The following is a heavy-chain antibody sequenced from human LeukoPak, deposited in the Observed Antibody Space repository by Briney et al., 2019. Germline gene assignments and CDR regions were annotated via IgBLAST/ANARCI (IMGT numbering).Heavy chain of an antibody. D-gene: IGHD6-19*01. CDR2: SGSGGSP. CDR1: GFTFTNYA. CDR3: AKGGSGWYPGFDY. Sequence: GGPLRLSCAASGFTFTNYAMSWVRQAPGKGLEWVSTSGSGGSPFYADSVKGRFTISRDNSRNTLYLQMNSLRVEDSAVYYCAKGGSGWYPGFDYWGQGILVTVSS. V-gene: IGHV3-23*01. J-gene: IGHJ4*02.